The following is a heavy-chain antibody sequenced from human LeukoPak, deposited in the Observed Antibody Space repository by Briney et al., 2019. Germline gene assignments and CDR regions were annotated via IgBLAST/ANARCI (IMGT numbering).Heavy chain of an antibody. D-gene: IGHD5-24*01. Sequence: SETLSLACAVYGGSFSGYYWSWIRQPPGKGLEWIGEINHSGSTNYNPSLKSRVTISVDTSKNQFSLKLSSVTAADTAVYYCAGAVELETLDYWGQGTLVTVSS. J-gene: IGHJ4*02. CDR2: INHSGST. CDR1: GGSFSGYY. V-gene: IGHV4-34*01. CDR3: AGAVELETLDY.